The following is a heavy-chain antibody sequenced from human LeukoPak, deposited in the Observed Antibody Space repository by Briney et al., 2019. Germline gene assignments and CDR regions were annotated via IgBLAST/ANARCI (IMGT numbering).Heavy chain of an antibody. CDR2: INHSGST. J-gene: IGHJ6*03. CDR1: DGSFSGYY. D-gene: IGHD6-6*01. CDR3: ARARSSSFYYYYYYMDV. Sequence: SETLSLTCAVYDGSFSGYYWSWIRQPPGKGLEWIGEINHSGSTNYNPSLKSRVTISVDTSKNQFSLKLSSVTAADTAVYYCARARSSSFYYYYYYMDVWGKGTTVTVSS. V-gene: IGHV4-34*01.